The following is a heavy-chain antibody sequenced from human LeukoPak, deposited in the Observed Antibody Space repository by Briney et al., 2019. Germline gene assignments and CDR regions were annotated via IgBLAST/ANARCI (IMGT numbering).Heavy chain of an antibody. CDR3: ARAQEYSSSWYDAFDI. CDR1: GFTFSSYS. D-gene: IGHD6-13*01. J-gene: IGHJ3*02. Sequence: GGSLRLSCAVSGFTFSSYSMNWVRQAPGKGLEWVSSISSSSSYIYYADSVKGRFTISRDNAKNSLYLQMNSLRAEDTAVYYCARAQEYSSSWYDAFDIWGQGTMVTVSS. CDR2: ISSSSSYI. V-gene: IGHV3-21*01.